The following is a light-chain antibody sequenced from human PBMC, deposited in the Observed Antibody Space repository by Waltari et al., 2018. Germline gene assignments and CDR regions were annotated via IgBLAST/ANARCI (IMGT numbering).Light chain of an antibody. CDR1: QSVSSY. J-gene: IGKJ3*01. CDR2: ESS. V-gene: IGKV3-11*01. CDR3: QQRSNWPSGT. Sequence: ELVLTQSPVTRSLSRGDGATLACRASQSVSSYLAWYQQKPGQAPRLLIYESSNRATGIPARFSGSGSGTDFTLTISSLEPEDFAVYYCQQRSNWPSGTFGPGTKVDIK.